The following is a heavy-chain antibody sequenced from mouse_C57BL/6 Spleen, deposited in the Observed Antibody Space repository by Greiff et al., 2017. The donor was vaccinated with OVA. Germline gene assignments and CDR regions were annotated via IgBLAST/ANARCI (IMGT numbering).Heavy chain of an antibody. CDR2: IWTGGGT. V-gene: IGHV2-9-1*01. Sequence: VKLLESGPGLVAPSQSLSITCTVSGFSLTSYAISWVRQPPGKGLEWLGVIWTGGGTNYNSALKSRLSISKDNSKSQVFLKMNSLQTDDTARYYCVRGRDYDSFLAYWGQGTLVTVSA. D-gene: IGHD2-4*01. J-gene: IGHJ3*01. CDR1: GFSLTSYA. CDR3: VRGRDYDSFLAY.